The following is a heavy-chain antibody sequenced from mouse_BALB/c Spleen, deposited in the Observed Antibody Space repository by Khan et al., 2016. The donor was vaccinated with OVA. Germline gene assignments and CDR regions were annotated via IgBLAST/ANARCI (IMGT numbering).Heavy chain of an antibody. CDR2: ISSGSSTI. J-gene: IGHJ4*01. V-gene: IGHV5-17*02. CDR1: GFTFSSFG. CDR3: ARSGGYGNYAMDD. D-gene: IGHD2-10*02. Sequence: EVELVESGGGLVQPGGSRKLSCAATGFTFSSFGMHWVRQAPEKGLEWVAYISSGSSTIYYADTVKGRFTISRENPKNTLFLQMTSLRSEDTAMYYCARSGGYGNYAMDDWGQGTSVTVAS.